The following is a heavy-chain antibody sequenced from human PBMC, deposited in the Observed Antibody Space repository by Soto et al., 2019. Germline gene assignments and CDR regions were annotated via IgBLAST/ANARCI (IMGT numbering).Heavy chain of an antibody. Sequence: PSETLCLTCTVSGGSISSSSYYWGWIRQPPGKGLEWIGSIYYSGSTYYNPSLKSRVTISVDTSKNQFSLKLSSVTAADTAVYYCARQMRGATKSIYYYGMDVWGQGTTVTVTS. V-gene: IGHV4-39*01. J-gene: IGHJ6*02. CDR2: IYYSGST. CDR1: GGSISSSSYY. CDR3: ARQMRGATKSIYYYGMDV. D-gene: IGHD5-12*01.